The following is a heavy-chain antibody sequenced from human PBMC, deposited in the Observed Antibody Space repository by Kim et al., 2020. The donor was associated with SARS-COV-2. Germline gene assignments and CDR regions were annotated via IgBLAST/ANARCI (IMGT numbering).Heavy chain of an antibody. V-gene: IGHV1-46*01. CDR1: GYTFTSYY. D-gene: IGHD3-22*01. Sequence: ASVKVSCKASGYTFTSYYMHWVRQAPGQGLEWMGIINPSGGSTSYAQKFQGRVTMTRDTSTSTVYMELSSLRSEDTAVYYCARIAPYYYDSSGYYGGYYYYGMDVWGQGTTVTVSS. CDR2: INPSGGST. J-gene: IGHJ6*02. CDR3: ARIAPYYYDSSGYYGGYYYYGMDV.